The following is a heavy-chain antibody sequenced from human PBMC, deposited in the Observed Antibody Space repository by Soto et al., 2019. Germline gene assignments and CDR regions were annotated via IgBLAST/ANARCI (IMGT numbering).Heavy chain of an antibody. D-gene: IGHD3-10*01. CDR1: GFTFNRYG. V-gene: IGHV3-30*18. J-gene: IGHJ6*02. CDR3: AKDNYYGSGTYYYYYYYGMDV. CDR2: ISHDGSNK. Sequence: GGSLRLSCGASGFTFNRYGMHWVRQAPGKGLEWVAVISHDGSNKYYVDSVKGRFTISRDNSKNTLYLQMNRLRAEDTAVYCCAKDNYYGSGTYYYYYYYGMDVWGQGTTVTVSS.